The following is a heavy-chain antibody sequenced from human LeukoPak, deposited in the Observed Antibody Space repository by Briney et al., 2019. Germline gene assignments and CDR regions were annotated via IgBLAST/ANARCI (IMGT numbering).Heavy chain of an antibody. V-gene: IGHV4-34*01. CDR1: GGSFSGYY. CDR3: ARHQGTSSFRARFGNWFDP. Sequence: PSETLSLTCAVYGGSFSGYYWSWIRQPPGKGLEWIGEINHSGSTYYNPSLKSRVTISVDTSKNQFSLKLSSVTAADTAVYYCARHQGTSSFRARFGNWFDPWGQGTLVTVSS. CDR2: INHSGST. D-gene: IGHD2-2*01. J-gene: IGHJ5*02.